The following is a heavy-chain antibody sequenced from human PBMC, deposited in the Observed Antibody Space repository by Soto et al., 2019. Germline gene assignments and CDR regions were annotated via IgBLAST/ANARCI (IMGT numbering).Heavy chain of an antibody. J-gene: IGHJ3*02. CDR2: IIPMLGTQ. D-gene: IGHD2-21*01. Sequence: QVQLVQSGAEVKKPGSSVKVFCKDSGGTFSTYSLFWVRQAPGQGLEWMGRIIPMLGTQNYAQRFQDRVTITADKTTATAHMELSSLRSEDTALYYCTVGSWSGEVFDIWGQGTMVTVS. CDR3: TVGSWSGEVFDI. V-gene: IGHV1-69*08. CDR1: GGTFSTYS.